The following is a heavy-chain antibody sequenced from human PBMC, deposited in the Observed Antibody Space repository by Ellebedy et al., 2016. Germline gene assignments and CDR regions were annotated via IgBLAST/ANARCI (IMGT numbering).Heavy chain of an antibody. CDR2: IYHSGST. D-gene: IGHD6-13*01. J-gene: IGHJ5*02. V-gene: IGHV4-38-2*02. CDR1: GYSISSGYY. Sequence: SETLSLTCTVSGYSISSGYYWGWIRQPPGKGLEWIGSIYHSGSTYYNPSLKSRVTISVDASKNQFSLKLSSVTAADTAVYYCASAASGSSWYYFVSNWFDPWGQGTLVTVSS. CDR3: ASAASGSSWYYFVSNWFDP.